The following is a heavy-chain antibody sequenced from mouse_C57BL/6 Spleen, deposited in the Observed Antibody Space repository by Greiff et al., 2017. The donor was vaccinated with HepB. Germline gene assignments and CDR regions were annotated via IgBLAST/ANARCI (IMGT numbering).Heavy chain of an antibody. Sequence: EVQLQQSGPELVKPGASVKISCKASGYSFTGYYMNWVKQSPEKSLEWIGEINPSTGGTTYNQKFKAKATLTVDKSSSTAYMQLKSLTSEDSAVYYCARPSGNFYFDYWGQGTTLTVSS. V-gene: IGHV1-42*01. CDR2: INPSTGGT. D-gene: IGHD2-1*01. J-gene: IGHJ2*01. CDR3: ARPSGNFYFDY. CDR1: GYSFTGYY.